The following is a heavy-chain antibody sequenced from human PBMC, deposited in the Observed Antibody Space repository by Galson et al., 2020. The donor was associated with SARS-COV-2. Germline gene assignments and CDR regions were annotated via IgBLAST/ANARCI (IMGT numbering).Heavy chain of an antibody. Sequence: GGSLRLSCAASGFTFSRYALHWVRQAPGKGLEWVAVISFDGNTTVYADSVQGRFTISRDNSKNTLYLQMSSLKSEDTAVYFCAYTDVATAMVFDYWGQGTLVTVSS. CDR1: GFTFSRYA. J-gene: IGHJ4*02. CDR2: ISFDGNTT. D-gene: IGHD5-18*01. CDR3: AYTDVATAMVFDY. V-gene: IGHV3-30-3*01.